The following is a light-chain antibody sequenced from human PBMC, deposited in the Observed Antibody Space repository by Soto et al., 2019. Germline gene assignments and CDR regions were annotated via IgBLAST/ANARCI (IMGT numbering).Light chain of an antibody. CDR3: QQYYLYPRT. J-gene: IGKJ1*01. Sequence: DIQMTQSPSTLSASVGERVTITCRASQSISSWLAWYQQKPGKAPKLLIYKASTLQSGVPSRFSGSGSGTDFTLTISSLQSEDFATYYCQQYYLYPRTFGQGTKVDIK. V-gene: IGKV1-5*03. CDR1: QSISSW. CDR2: KAS.